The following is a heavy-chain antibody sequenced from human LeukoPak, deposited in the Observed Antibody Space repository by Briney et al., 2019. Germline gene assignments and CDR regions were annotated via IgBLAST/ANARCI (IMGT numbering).Heavy chain of an antibody. CDR1: IESFSGYY. V-gene: IGHV4-34*01. J-gene: IGHJ6*03. Sequence: PSETLSLTCAVYIESFSGYYWNWIRQTPGKGLEWIGEISDSGTTNINPSLRRRVSLSVDTSINQFSLKLSSVTAADTAVYYCARLTKNDSGSFRFGKKKRGYMDVWGKGTTVTISS. CDR3: ARLTKNDSGSFRFGKKKRGYMDV. CDR2: ISDSGTT. D-gene: IGHD3-10*01.